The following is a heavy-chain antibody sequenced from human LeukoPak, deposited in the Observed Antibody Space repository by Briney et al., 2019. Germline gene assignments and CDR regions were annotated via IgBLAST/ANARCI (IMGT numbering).Heavy chain of an antibody. D-gene: IGHD1-26*01. Sequence: PGGSLRLSCAASGFTFSTCWMTWVRQAPGKGLEWVASIKQDGSEKYYVDSVKGRFTISRDNAKNSLFLQMNSLRAEDTAVYYCARDGIVGATTFDYWGQGTLVTVSS. CDR2: IKQDGSEK. V-gene: IGHV3-7*01. CDR1: GFTFSTCW. CDR3: ARDGIVGATTFDY. J-gene: IGHJ4*02.